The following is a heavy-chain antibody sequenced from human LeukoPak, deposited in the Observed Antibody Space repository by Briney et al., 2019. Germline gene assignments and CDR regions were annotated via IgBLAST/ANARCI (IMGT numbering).Heavy chain of an antibody. Sequence: AEPLPLTRTVSGGPLSSYYWSWLGQPAAKGLDWIGRVYIRGITYYNPSLKSRVTMSVDTSKNQFSLKLISVTAADTAVYYCAGDLGSSGWCSFDYWGQGTLVTVSS. D-gene: IGHD6-19*01. J-gene: IGHJ4*02. CDR3: AGDLGSSGWCSFDY. V-gene: IGHV4-4*07. CDR2: VYIRGIT. CDR1: GGPLSSYY.